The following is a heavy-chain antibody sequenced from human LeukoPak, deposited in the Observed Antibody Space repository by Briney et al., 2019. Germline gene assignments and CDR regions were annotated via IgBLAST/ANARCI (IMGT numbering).Heavy chain of an antibody. J-gene: IGHJ6*03. CDR3: ARVSGYYYYYYYMDV. D-gene: IGHD3-22*01. Sequence: SVKVSCKASGYTFTSDDINWVEQATGQGREWMGWMNGNSGNTGYAQKFQGRVTMSRNTSISTGYMELRRLRSEDTVVYYCARVSGYYYYYYYMDVWGKGTTVTVSS. CDR2: MNGNSGNT. CDR1: GYTFTSDD. V-gene: IGHV1-8*01.